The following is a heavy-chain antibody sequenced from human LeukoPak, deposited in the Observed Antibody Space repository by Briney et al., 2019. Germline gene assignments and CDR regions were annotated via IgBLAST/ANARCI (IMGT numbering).Heavy chain of an antibody. D-gene: IGHD6-19*01. CDR1: GFTFSNAW. V-gene: IGHV3-15*01. CDR3: TTLYSRGWYPFDY. J-gene: IGHJ4*02. CDR2: IKRKTDGETS. Sequence: GGSLKLSWEASGFTFSNAWMSWVRQAPGKGLEWVGRIKRKTDGETSDYAAPVKGRFTISRDDSKNTLYLQMNSLKSEDTAVYYCTTLYSRGWYPFDYWGQGTLVTVSS.